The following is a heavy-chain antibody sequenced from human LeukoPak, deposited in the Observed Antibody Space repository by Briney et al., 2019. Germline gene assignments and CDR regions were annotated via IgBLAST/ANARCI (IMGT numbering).Heavy chain of an antibody. J-gene: IGHJ5*02. CDR3: ARYFSGGQFKWFDP. CDR2: IYHGGSA. D-gene: IGHD1-26*01. CDR1: GDSISSGGYS. Sequence: SQTLSLTCAVSGDSISSGGYSWSWIRQPPGKGLEWIGYIYHGGSAYYSPSLKSRANISVDKPKNQFSLKLSSVTAADTAVYYCARYFSGGQFKWFDPWGQGTLVTVSS. V-gene: IGHV4-30-2*01.